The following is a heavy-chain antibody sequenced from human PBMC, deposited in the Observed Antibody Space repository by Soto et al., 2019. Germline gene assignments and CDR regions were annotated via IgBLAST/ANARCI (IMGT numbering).Heavy chain of an antibody. V-gene: IGHV4-4*07. Sequence: QVQLQESGPGLVKPSETLSLACTVSGGSISSYYWSWIRQPAGKGLEWIGRIYTSGSTNYNPSLTSRHTMSVDTAKNQFSLKLSSVTAADTAVYYCARVERAAFDPWGQGTLVTVSS. CDR1: GGSISSYY. D-gene: IGHD1-1*01. CDR3: ARVERAAFDP. CDR2: IYTSGST. J-gene: IGHJ5*02.